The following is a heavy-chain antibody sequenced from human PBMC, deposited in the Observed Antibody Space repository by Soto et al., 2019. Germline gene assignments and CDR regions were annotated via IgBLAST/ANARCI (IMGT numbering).Heavy chain of an antibody. Sequence: EVQLAESGGGLVQPGGSLRLSCAASGFTVSSNYMSWVRQAPGKGLEWVSVIYSGGSTYYADSVKGRFTISRHNSKNTLYLQMNSLRAEDTAVYYCARGFGCSGGSCYSPPVDYWGQGTLVTVSS. CDR3: ARGFGCSGGSCYSPPVDY. CDR2: IYSGGST. CDR1: GFTVSSNY. V-gene: IGHV3-53*04. J-gene: IGHJ4*02. D-gene: IGHD2-15*01.